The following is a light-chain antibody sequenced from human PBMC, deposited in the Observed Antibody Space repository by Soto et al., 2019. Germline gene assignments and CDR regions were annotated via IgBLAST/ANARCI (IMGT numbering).Light chain of an antibody. Sequence: QSVLTQPPSVSAAPGQKVTISCSGGNSNIGNNYVSWYQQLPGTAPKLLIYENNKRPSGIPDRFSGSKSGTSATLGITGLQTGDEADYYCGTWDSSLSAWVFGGGTKLTVL. CDR3: GTWDSSLSAWV. J-gene: IGLJ3*02. CDR2: ENN. CDR1: NSNIGNNY. V-gene: IGLV1-51*02.